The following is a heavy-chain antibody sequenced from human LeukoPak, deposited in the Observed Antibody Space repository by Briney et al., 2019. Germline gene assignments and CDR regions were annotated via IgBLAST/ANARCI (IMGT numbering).Heavy chain of an antibody. CDR3: AKAWGAELYYDYVWGSYPQRLDY. V-gene: IGHV4-34*01. Sequence: NASETLSLTCAVYGGSFSGYYWSWIRQPPGKGLEWIGEINHSGSTNYNPSLKSRVTISVDTSKNQFSLKLSSVTAADTAVYYCAKAWGAELYYDYVWGSYPQRLDYWGQGTLVTVSS. CDR1: GGSFSGYY. CDR2: INHSGST. J-gene: IGHJ4*02. D-gene: IGHD3-16*02.